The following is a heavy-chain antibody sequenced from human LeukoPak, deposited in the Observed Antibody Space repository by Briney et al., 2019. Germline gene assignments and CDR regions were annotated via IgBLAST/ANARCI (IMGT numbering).Heavy chain of an antibody. D-gene: IGHD1-26*01. Sequence: GGSLRLSCSASGFTFRTYWMSWVRQAPGKGLEWVANIKEDGSEQNYVDSVKGRFIISRENSKNSLYLQMNSLRPEDTALYYCAKGPTIPPHYSTTRNYFETKAHFDYWGQGTLVTVSS. CDR2: IKEDGSEQ. CDR3: AKGPTIPPHYSTTRNYFETKAHFDY. V-gene: IGHV3-7*03. J-gene: IGHJ4*02. CDR1: GFTFRTYW.